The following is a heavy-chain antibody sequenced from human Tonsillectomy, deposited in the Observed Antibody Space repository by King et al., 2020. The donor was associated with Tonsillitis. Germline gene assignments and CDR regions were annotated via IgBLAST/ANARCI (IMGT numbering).Heavy chain of an antibody. Sequence: VQLVESGGGVVQPGRSLRLSCAASGFTFSSYAMHWVRQAPGKGLEWVAVISYDGSNKYYADSVKGRFTISRDNSKNTLYLQMNSLRAEDTAVYYCARDPANSSSQLDYWGQGTLVTVSS. V-gene: IGHV3-30*01. CDR3: ARDPANSSSQLDY. CDR2: ISYDGSNK. CDR1: GFTFSSYA. J-gene: IGHJ4*02. D-gene: IGHD6-6*01.